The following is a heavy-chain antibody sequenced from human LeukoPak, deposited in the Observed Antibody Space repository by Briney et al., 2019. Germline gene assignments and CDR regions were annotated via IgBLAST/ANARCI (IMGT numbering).Heavy chain of an antibody. CDR2: ISGGGDST. J-gene: IGHJ4*02. V-gene: IGHV3-23*01. Sequence: GGSLRLSCAASGFTFSSYAMSWVRQAPGKGLESVSGISGGGDSTYYADSVRFTISRDNSKNTLYLQMNSLRAEDTAVYYCAKDRITMSGGFDYWGQGTLVTVSS. CDR3: AKDRITMSGGFDY. D-gene: IGHD3-10*02. CDR1: GFTFSSYA.